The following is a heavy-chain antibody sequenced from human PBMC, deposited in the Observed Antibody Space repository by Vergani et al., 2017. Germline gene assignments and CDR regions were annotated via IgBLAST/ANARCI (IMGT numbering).Heavy chain of an antibody. CDR3: ANLGYCTGNSCHSVR. CDR2: IFHSGTT. V-gene: IGHV4-4*03. J-gene: IGHJ4*02. CDR1: GGSITSYNW. Sequence: QVQLQESGPGLVKPPGTLSLTCAVSGGSITSYNWWTWVRQSQGKGHVWIGEIFHSGTTNYNPSLKSRVNISIDKSKNQFSLNLASVTAADTAVYYCANLGYCTGNSCHSVRWGPGTLVTVSS. D-gene: IGHD2-8*02.